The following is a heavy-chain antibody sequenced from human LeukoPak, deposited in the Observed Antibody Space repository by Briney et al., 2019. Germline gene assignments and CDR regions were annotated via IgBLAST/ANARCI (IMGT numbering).Heavy chain of an antibody. J-gene: IGHJ3*02. D-gene: IGHD2-2*01. CDR3: ARVTCTSTSCYRKDAFDI. CDR2: IYYSGTT. V-gene: IGHV4-59*01. Sequence: PSETLSLTCTVSGGSISSYYWNWIRQPPGKGLEWIGYIYYSGTTNYNPSLKGRVTISVDTSKIQFSLKLSSVTAADTAVYYCARVTCTSTSCYRKDAFDIWGQGTMVTVSS. CDR1: GGSISSYY.